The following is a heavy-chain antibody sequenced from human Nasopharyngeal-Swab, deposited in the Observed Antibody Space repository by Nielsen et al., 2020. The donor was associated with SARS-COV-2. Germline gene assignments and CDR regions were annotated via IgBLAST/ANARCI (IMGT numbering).Heavy chain of an antibody. Sequence: SETLSLTCTVSGGSISSSSYYWGWIRQPPGKGLEWIGSIYYSGSTYYNPSLKSRVTISVDTSKNQFSLKLSSVTAADTAVYYCARGYSSGWYGNGPWGQGTLVTVSS. CDR2: IYYSGST. CDR3: ARGYSSGWYGNGP. J-gene: IGHJ5*02. CDR1: GGSISSSSYY. D-gene: IGHD6-19*01. V-gene: IGHV4-39*01.